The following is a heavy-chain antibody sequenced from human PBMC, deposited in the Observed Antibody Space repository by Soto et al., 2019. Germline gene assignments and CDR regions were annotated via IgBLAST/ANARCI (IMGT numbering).Heavy chain of an antibody. CDR3: ARGDYSNYKGYYYYYYMDV. Sequence: ASVKVSCTASGYTFTSYAMHWVRQAPGQRLEWMGWINAGNGNTKYSQKFQGRVTITRDTSASTAYMELGSLRSEDTAVYYCARGDYSNYKGYYYYYYMDVWGKGTTVTVSS. V-gene: IGHV1-3*01. CDR1: GYTFTSYA. J-gene: IGHJ6*03. D-gene: IGHD4-4*01. CDR2: INAGNGNT.